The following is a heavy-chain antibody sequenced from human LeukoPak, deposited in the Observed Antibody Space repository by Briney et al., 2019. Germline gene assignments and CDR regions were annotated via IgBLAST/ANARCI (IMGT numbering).Heavy chain of an antibody. CDR3: ARDSGGSWYLFVF. CDR1: GFTVSSNY. Sequence: GGSLRLSCAASGFTVSSNYMSWVRQAPGKGLEWVSFIYRGVSTYYSDSVKNRFTISRDNYKNTLYLQMNSLRAYDTAAYYYARDSGGSWYLFVFWGQGTLVTVSS. V-gene: IGHV3-66*01. D-gene: IGHD6-13*01. J-gene: IGHJ4*02. CDR2: IYRGVST.